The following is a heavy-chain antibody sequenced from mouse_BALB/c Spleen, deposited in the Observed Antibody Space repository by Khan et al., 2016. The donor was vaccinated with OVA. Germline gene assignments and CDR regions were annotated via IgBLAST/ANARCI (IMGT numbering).Heavy chain of an antibody. Sequence: LVESGGGLVKPGGSLKLSCAASGFTFSTYAMSWVRQTPEKRLEWVATINSDGIYTYYPDSVKGRFTISRDDAKDTLYLQMSSLRSEDAAMYYCARHNYGPFAYWGQGTLVTVSA. V-gene: IGHV5-9-3*01. CDR3: ARHNYGPFAY. CDR1: GFTFSTYA. D-gene: IGHD1-1*01. CDR2: INSDGIYT. J-gene: IGHJ3*01.